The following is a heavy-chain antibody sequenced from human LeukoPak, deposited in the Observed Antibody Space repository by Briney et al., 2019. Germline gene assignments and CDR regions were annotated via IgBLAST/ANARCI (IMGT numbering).Heavy chain of an antibody. V-gene: IGHV3-7*01. Sequence: GGSLRLSCVASGFTFSSYCMDWFRHTPGKGLEWVANIKQEGSEKYYVDSVKGRFTISRDNAKNSLYLQMNSLRAEDTAVYYCARAEWFGVVTGAFDIWGQGTMVTVSS. D-gene: IGHD3-10*01. CDR1: GFTFSSYC. CDR3: ARAEWFGVVTGAFDI. J-gene: IGHJ3*02. CDR2: IKQEGSEK.